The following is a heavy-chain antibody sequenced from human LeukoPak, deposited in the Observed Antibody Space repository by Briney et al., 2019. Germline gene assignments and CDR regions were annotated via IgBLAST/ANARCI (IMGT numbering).Heavy chain of an antibody. CDR2: VDPEDGET. V-gene: IGHV1-69-2*01. Sequence: GASVKISCKVSGYTFTGYYMHWVQQAPGKGLEWMGLVDPEDGETIYAEKFQGRVTITADTSTDTAYMELSSLRSEDTAVYYCALNYGDYYYYMDVWGKGTTVTVSS. D-gene: IGHD4-17*01. CDR1: GYTFTGYY. J-gene: IGHJ6*03. CDR3: ALNYGDYYYYMDV.